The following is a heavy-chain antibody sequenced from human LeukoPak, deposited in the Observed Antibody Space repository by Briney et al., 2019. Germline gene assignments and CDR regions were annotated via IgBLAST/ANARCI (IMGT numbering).Heavy chain of an antibody. D-gene: IGHD3-10*01. CDR2: IYHSGST. V-gene: IGHV4-4*02. CDR1: GGSISSSNW. Sequence: PSETLSLPCAVSGGSISSSNWWSWVRQPPGKGLEWIGEIYHSGSTNYSPSLMSRVTISVDKSKNQFSLKLSSVTAADTAVYYCARSENSGSYSYFDYWGQGTLVTVSS. CDR3: ARSENSGSYSYFDY. J-gene: IGHJ4*02.